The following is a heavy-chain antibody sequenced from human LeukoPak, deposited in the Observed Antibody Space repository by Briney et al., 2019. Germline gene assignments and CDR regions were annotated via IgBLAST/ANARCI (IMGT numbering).Heavy chain of an antibody. D-gene: IGHD6-19*01. V-gene: IGHV3-43*02. CDR3: AKDISSGWYRGADYGMDV. J-gene: IGHJ6*02. Sequence: LPGGSLRHSSAASGFTFDDYAMHWVRQAPGKGLVWVSLIFGDVGSTYYADSVKGRFTIFRDNSKNSLYLQMNSLRTEDTALYYCAKDISSGWYRGADYGMDVWGQGTTVTVSS. CDR1: GFTFDDYA. CDR2: IFGDVGST.